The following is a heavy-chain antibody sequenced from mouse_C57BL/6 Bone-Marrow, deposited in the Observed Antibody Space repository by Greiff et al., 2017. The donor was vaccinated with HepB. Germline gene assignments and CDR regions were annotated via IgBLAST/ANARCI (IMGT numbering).Heavy chain of an antibody. CDR2: IWGGGST. CDR3: AKRRGSSPYAMDY. D-gene: IGHD1-1*01. CDR1: GFSLTSYG. J-gene: IGHJ4*01. V-gene: IGHV2-9*01. Sequence: VKVVESGPGLVAPSQSLSITCTVSGFSLTSYGVDWVRQPPGKGLEWLGVIWGGGSTNYNSALMSRLSISKDNSKSQVFLKMNSLQTDDTAMYYCAKRRGSSPYAMDYWGQGTSVTVSS.